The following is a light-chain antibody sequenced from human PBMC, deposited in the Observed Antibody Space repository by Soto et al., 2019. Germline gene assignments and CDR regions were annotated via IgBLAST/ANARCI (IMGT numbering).Light chain of an antibody. J-gene: IGLJ1*01. Sequence: QAVVTQPASVSGSPGQSITISCTGTSSDVGSYNLVSWYQQHPGKAPKLMIYEGTKRPSGVSNRFSGSKSGNTASLTISGLQAEDEADYYCCSYAASSTYYVFGTGTKLTVL. CDR3: CSYAASSTYYV. V-gene: IGLV2-23*01. CDR1: SSDVGSYNL. CDR2: EGT.